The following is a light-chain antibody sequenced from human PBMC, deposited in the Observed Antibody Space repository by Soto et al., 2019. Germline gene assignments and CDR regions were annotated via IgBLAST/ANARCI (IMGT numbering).Light chain of an antibody. CDR1: QSVSSN. J-gene: IGKJ2*01. Sequence: EIVMTQSPATLSVSPGERATLSCRASQSVSSNLAWYQQKPGQAPGLLIYGASTRATGIPARFSGSGSGTEFTLTISRLQSEDFAVYYCQQYNNWPPYTFGQGTKLEIK. CDR3: QQYNNWPPYT. V-gene: IGKV3-15*01. CDR2: GAS.